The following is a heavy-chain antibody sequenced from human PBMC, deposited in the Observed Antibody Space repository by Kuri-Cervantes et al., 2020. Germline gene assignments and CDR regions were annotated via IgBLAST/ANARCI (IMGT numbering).Heavy chain of an antibody. J-gene: IGHJ6*02. CDR1: GFTFDDYA. Sequence: GGSLRLSCAASGFTFDDYAMHWVRQAPGKGLEWVSGISWNSGSIGYADSVKGRFTISRDNAKNSLYLQMNSLRAEDTAVYYCARAYCGGDCYPGDYYYYGMDVWGQGTTVTVSS. D-gene: IGHD2-21*02. V-gene: IGHV3-9*01. CDR2: ISWNSGSI. CDR3: ARAYCGGDCYPGDYYYYGMDV.